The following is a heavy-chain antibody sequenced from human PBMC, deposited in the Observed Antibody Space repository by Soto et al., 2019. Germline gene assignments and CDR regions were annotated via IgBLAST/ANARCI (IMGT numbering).Heavy chain of an antibody. V-gene: IGHV4-4*07. CDR2: IYTSGST. CDR3: ARSTTRPRSNIVVVVAATGAFDM. J-gene: IGHJ3*02. CDR1: GGSISSYY. Sequence: SETLSLTCTVSGGSISSYYWSWIRQPAGKGLEWIGRIYTSGSTNYNPSLKSRVTMSVDTSKNQFSLKLSSVTAADAAVYYCARSTTRPRSNIVVVVAATGAFDMWGQGTLVTV. D-gene: IGHD2-15*01.